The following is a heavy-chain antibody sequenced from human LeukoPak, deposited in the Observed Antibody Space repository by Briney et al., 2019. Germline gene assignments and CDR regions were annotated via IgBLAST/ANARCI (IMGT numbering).Heavy chain of an antibody. J-gene: IGHJ4*02. D-gene: IGHD1-26*01. CDR1: GRSISSYY. Sequence: PSETLSLTCTLSGRSISSYYWIWIRQPPGKGLEWIGYIYYSGSTNYNPSLKSRVTISVDTSKNQFSLKLSSLTAADTAVYYCASPLSGQGFTFDYWGQGTLVTVSS. CDR3: ASPLSGQGFTFDY. V-gene: IGHV4-59*08. CDR2: IYYSGST.